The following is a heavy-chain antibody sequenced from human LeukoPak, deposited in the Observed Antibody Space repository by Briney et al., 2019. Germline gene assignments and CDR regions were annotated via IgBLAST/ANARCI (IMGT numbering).Heavy chain of an antibody. CDR2: IYTSGST. Sequence: SETLSLTCTVSGGSISSYYWSWIRQPAGKGLEWIGRIYTSGSTNYNPSLKSRVTMSVDTSKNQFSLKLSSVTAADTAVYYCARDLRDTAMSKGWFDPWGQGTLVTVSS. CDR1: GGSISSYY. D-gene: IGHD5-18*01. V-gene: IGHV4-4*07. J-gene: IGHJ5*02. CDR3: ARDLRDTAMSKGWFDP.